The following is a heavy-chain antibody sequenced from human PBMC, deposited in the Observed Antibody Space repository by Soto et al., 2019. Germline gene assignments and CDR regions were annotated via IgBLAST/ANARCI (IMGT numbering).Heavy chain of an antibody. Sequence: ASVKVSFKASGYTFTSYAIHWVRQAPGQRLEWMGWINAGNGNTKYSQKFQGRVTITRDTSASTAYMELSSLRSEDTAVYYCATITMVRGVDHYYYYGVDVWGQGTTVTVSS. V-gene: IGHV1-3*01. CDR2: INAGNGNT. J-gene: IGHJ6*01. CDR1: GYTFTSYA. CDR3: ATITMVRGVDHYYYYGVDV. D-gene: IGHD3-10*01.